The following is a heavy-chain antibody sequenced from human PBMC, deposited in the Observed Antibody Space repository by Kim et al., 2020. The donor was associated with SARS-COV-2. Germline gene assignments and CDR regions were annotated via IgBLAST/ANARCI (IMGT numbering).Heavy chain of an antibody. Sequence: GGSLRLSCAASGFTFSSYSMNWVRQAPGKGLEWVSYISSSSSTIYYADSVKGRFTISRDNAKNSLYLQMNSLRDEDTAVYYCASIVPTVTLSWRNWFDPWGQGTLVTVSS. CDR1: GFTFSSYS. V-gene: IGHV3-48*02. J-gene: IGHJ5*02. D-gene: IGHD4-17*01. CDR2: ISSSSSTI. CDR3: ASIVPTVTLSWRNWFDP.